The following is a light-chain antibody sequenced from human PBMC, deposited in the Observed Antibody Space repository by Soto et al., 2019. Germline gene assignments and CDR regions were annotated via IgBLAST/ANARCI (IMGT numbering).Light chain of an antibody. CDR3: QQYGSSPS. CDR1: QSVGSSH. J-gene: IGKJ1*01. CDR2: GAS. V-gene: IGKV3-20*01. Sequence: EIVLTQSPGSLSLAPGEGATLSFRASQSVGSSHLAWYQQKPGQAPRLLIYGASSRATGIPDRFSGSGSGTDFTLTISRLEPEDFAVYYCQQYGSSPSFGQGTKVDIK.